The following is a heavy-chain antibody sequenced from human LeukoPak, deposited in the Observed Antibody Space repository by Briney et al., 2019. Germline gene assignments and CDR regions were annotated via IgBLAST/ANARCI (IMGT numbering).Heavy chain of an antibody. J-gene: IGHJ4*02. CDR1: GFTFSNYA. D-gene: IGHD3-10*01. Sequence: GGSLRLSCAASGFTFSNYAMNWVRQAPGKGLEWVSATSTSGSNTYYADSVKGRFTISRDNSKNTLYLQMNSLRAEDTAVYYCAKDKLGSSGSYYGYFDYWGQGTLVTASS. CDR2: TSTSGSNT. V-gene: IGHV3-23*01. CDR3: AKDKLGSSGSYYGYFDY.